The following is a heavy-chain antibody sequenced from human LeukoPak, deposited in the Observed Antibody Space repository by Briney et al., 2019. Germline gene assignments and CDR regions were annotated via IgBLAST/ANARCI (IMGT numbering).Heavy chain of an antibody. CDR2: ILSNDEK. D-gene: IGHD3-22*01. CDR1: GFSLNNTTMG. V-gene: IGHV2-26*01. CDR3: ARIATLSYDSSGYPTDAFDI. J-gene: IGHJ3*02. Sequence: SGPTLVNPTETLTLTCTVSGFSLNNTTMGVSWLRQPPGKALEWLAHILSNDEKSKRKSLKNRVTISKDTSKSQVVLTMTNMDPADTATYYCARIATLSYDSSGYPTDAFDIWGQGTLVTVSS.